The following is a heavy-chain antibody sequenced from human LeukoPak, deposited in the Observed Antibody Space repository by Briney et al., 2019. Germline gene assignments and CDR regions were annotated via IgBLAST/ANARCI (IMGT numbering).Heavy chain of an antibody. V-gene: IGHV3-7*01. Sequence: PGGSLRLSCAASGFTFSSYWMSWVRRAPGKGLEWVANIKQDGSEKYYVDSVKGRFTISRDNAKNSLYLQMNSLRAEDTAVYYCAREGRKDYGDFFDYWGQGTLVTVSS. J-gene: IGHJ4*02. CDR1: GFTFSSYW. D-gene: IGHD4-17*01. CDR2: IKQDGSEK. CDR3: AREGRKDYGDFFDY.